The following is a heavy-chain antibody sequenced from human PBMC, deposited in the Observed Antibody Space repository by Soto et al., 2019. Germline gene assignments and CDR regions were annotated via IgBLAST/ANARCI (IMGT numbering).Heavy chain of an antibody. V-gene: IGHV3-23*01. J-gene: IGHJ4*02. D-gene: IGHD3-22*01. CDR2: VSSSGVST. CDR1: GFTFSSYA. Sequence: PGGSLRLSCAASGFTFSSYAMNWVRQAPGKGLEWVSTVSSSGVSTYYADSVKGRLTISRDNSRNTLYLQMNSLRAEDTAVYYCAKVGYYDSRAYFDYWGQGTLVTVSS. CDR3: AKVGYYDSRAYFDY.